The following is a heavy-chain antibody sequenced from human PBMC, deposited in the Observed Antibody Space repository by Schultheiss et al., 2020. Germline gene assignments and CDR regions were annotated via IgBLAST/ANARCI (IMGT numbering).Heavy chain of an antibody. J-gene: IGHJ6*02. V-gene: IGHV4-59*12. Sequence: SQTLSLTCAVYGGSFSGYYWSWIRQPPGKGLEWIGYIYYSGSTNYNPSLKSRVTISVDTSKNQFSLKLSSVTAADTAVYYCARVREATHYYYGMDVWGQGTTVTVSS. CDR2: IYYSGST. CDR3: ARVREATHYYYGMDV. D-gene: IGHD1-26*01. CDR1: GGSFSGYY.